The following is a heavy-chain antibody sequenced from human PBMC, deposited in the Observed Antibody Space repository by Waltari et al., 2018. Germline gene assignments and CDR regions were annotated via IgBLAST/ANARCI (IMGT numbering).Heavy chain of an antibody. Sequence: EVQLLESGGGLVQPGGSLRRSCAASGFTFRSYAISWVHQGPRKGRECVSAISGSGGSTYYADSGKGRFTISRDNSKNTLNLQMNSLRAEDTAVYYCAKIKIAITFLDYGGQGTLVTVSS. J-gene: IGHJ4*02. CDR3: AKIKIAITFLDY. D-gene: IGHD2-21*01. V-gene: IGHV3-23*01. CDR2: ISGSGGST. CDR1: GFTFRSYA.